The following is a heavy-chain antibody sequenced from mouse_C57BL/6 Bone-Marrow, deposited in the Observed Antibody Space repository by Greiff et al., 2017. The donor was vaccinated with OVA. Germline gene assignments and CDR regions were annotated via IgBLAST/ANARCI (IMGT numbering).Heavy chain of an antibody. CDR1: GYTFTDYN. J-gene: IGHJ3*01. CDR2: INPNNGGT. CDR3: ARGAYSKVFAY. Sequence: EVQLQESGPELVKPGASVKMSCKASGYTFTDYNMHWVKQSHGKSLEWIGYINPNNGGTSYTQKFKGKATLTVNKSSSTAYMELRSLTSEDSAVYYCARGAYSKVFAYWGQGTLVTVSA. V-gene: IGHV1-22*01. D-gene: IGHD2-5*01.